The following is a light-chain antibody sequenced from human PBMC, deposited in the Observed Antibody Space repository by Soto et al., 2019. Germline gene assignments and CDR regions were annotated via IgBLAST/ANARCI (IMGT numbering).Light chain of an antibody. J-gene: IGKJ1*01. CDR1: QSISSY. CDR3: QQSYSTPWT. CDR2: AAS. V-gene: IGKV1-39*01. Sequence: DLQMTQSPSSLSASVGDRVTITCRASQSISSYLNWYQQTPGKAPKLLIYAASSLQSGVPSRFSGSGSETDFTLTISSLQPEDFAIYYCQQSYSTPWTFGQGTKVEIK.